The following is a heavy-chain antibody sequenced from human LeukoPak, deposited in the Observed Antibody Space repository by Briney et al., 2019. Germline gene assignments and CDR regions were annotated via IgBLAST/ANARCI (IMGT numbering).Heavy chain of an antibody. CDR1: GFTVSSNY. J-gene: IGHJ4*02. V-gene: IGHV3-53*01. CDR3: ARDVEMATLGY. Sequence: GGSLRLSCAASGFTVSSNYMSWVRQAPGKGLEWVSVIYSGGSTYYADSVKGRFTISSDNSKNTLYLQMNSLRAEDTAVYYCARDVEMATLGYWGQGTLVTVSS. D-gene: IGHD5-24*01. CDR2: IYSGGST.